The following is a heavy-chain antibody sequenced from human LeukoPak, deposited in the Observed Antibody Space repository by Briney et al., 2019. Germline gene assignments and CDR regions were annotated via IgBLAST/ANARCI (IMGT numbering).Heavy chain of an antibody. V-gene: IGHV3-23*01. CDR2: ISGSVGST. CDR1: GFTFSSYA. J-gene: IGHJ3*02. CDR3: AKDGEGITMIVVEDAFDI. Sequence: GGSLRLSCAASGFTFSSYAMSWVRQAPGKGLEWVSAISGSVGSTYYADSVKGRFTISRDNSKNTLYLQMNSLRAEDTAVYYCAKDGEGITMIVVEDAFDIWGQGTMVTVSS. D-gene: IGHD3-22*01.